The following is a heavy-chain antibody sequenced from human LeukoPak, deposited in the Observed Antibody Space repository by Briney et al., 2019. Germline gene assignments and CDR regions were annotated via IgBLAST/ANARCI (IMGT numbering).Heavy chain of an antibody. CDR2: ISYDGSNK. V-gene: IGHV3-30-3*01. CDR3: AKDPGSRSLTTVTNY. CDR1: GFTFSSYA. D-gene: IGHD4-17*01. Sequence: GGSLRLSCAASGFTFSSYAMHWVRQAPGKGLEWVAVISYDGSNKYYADSVKGRFTISRDNSKNTLYLQMNSLRAEDTAVYYCAKDPGSRSLTTVTNYWGQGTLVTVSS. J-gene: IGHJ4*02.